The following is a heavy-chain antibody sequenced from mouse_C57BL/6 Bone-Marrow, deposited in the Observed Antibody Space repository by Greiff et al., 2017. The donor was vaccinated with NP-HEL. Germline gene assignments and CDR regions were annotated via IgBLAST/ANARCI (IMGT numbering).Heavy chain of an antibody. Sequence: VQLKQPGAELVKPGASVKLSCKASGYTFTSYWMHWVKQSPGQGLEWIGMIHPNSGTTNYNEKFKSKATLTVDKSSSTAYMQRSCLTSEDSAVYYCGRPYCNYDRYFDYWGQGTTLTVSS. V-gene: IGHV1-64*01. CDR3: GRPYCNYDRYFDY. CDR2: IHPNSGTT. D-gene: IGHD2-1*01. CDR1: GYTFTSYW. J-gene: IGHJ2*01.